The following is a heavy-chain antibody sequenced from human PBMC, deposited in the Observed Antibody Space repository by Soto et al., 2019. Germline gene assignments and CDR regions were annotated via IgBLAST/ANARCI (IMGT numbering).Heavy chain of an antibody. CDR3: ARVTWAVSDYYYYMDV. Sequence: PGGSLRLSCAASGFTFSSYGMHWVRQAPGKGLEWVAVIWYDGTNRYYADSVKGRFTISRDNSKNTLFLQMNSLRDEDTAVYYCARVTWAVSDYYYYMDVWGKGTTVTVSS. V-gene: IGHV3-33*01. J-gene: IGHJ6*03. CDR1: GFTFSSYG. CDR2: IWYDGTNR. D-gene: IGHD4-17*01.